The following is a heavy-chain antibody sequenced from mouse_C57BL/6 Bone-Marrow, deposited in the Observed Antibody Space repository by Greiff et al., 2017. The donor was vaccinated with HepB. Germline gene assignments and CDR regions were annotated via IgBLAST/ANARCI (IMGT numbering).Heavy chain of an antibody. Sequence: VKLQQPGAELVRPGSSVKLSCKASGYTFTSYWMDWVKQRPGQGLEWIGNIYPSDSETHYNQKFKDKATLTVDKSSSTAYMQLSSLTSEDSAVYYCARRYYGNYIDYWGQGTTLTVSS. D-gene: IGHD2-1*01. CDR1: GYTFTSYW. J-gene: IGHJ2*01. CDR2: IYPSDSET. V-gene: IGHV1-61*01. CDR3: ARRYYGNYIDY.